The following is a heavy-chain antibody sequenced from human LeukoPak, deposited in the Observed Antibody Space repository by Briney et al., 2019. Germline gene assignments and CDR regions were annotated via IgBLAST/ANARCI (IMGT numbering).Heavy chain of an antibody. V-gene: IGHV4-38-2*01. J-gene: IGHJ5*02. CDR3: ARVGAVYTRSMAIDP. D-gene: IGHD5/OR15-5a*01. CDR1: GYPNSSGYY. Sequence: SETLSLTCAVSGYPNSSGYYWGWIRQPPGKGLEWIGSIYHSGSTYYNPSLKSRVTISVDTSKNQFSLKLSSVTAADTAVYYCARVGAVYTRSMAIDPWGQGTLVTVSS. CDR2: IYHSGST.